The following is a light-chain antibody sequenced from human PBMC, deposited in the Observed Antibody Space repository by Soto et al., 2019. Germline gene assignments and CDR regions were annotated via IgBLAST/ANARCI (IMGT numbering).Light chain of an antibody. J-gene: IGLJ2*01. CDR1: SSDVGSYDL. Sequence: QSALTQPASVSGSPGQSITISCTGTSSDVGSYDLVSWFQHHPGEAPKLMIYEGTKRPSGVSNRFSGSKSGNTASLTISGLQTEDEADYYCCSYSDSDTMIFGGGTKVTVL. V-gene: IGLV2-23*01. CDR2: EGT. CDR3: CSYSDSDTMI.